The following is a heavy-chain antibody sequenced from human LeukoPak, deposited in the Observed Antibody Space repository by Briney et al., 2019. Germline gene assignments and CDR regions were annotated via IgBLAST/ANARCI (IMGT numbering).Heavy chain of an antibody. Sequence: GRSLRLSCTVSGFTFGDHAMSWVRQAPGKGLEWVGFIRSRTYGGTTEYAASVKGRFIISRDNSTSIAYLQMNSLKTEDTAVYYCTRGPIQLWLYHGMDVWGQGTTVTVSS. J-gene: IGHJ6*02. CDR3: TRGPIQLWLYHGMDV. D-gene: IGHD5-18*01. V-gene: IGHV3-49*04. CDR1: GFTFGDHA. CDR2: IRSRTYGGTT.